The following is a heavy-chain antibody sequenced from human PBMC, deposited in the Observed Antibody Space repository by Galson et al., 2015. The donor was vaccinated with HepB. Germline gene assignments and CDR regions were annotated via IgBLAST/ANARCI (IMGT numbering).Heavy chain of an antibody. J-gene: IGHJ1*01. CDR3: ATDLGITGTTSRAEFFQH. CDR1: GFIFHNAW. CDR2: IKRKGDGRTT. D-gene: IGHD1-7*01. V-gene: IGHV3-15*01. Sequence: SLRLSCAASGFIFHNAWISWVRPPPGNVLEWVGRIKRKGDGRTTDYAAPVKGRFTISRSDSKNTLYLQMNSLKTEETAVYFCATDLGITGTTSRAEFFQHWGQGTLVTVSS.